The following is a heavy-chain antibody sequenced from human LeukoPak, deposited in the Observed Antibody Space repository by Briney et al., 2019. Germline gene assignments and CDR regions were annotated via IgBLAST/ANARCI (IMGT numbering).Heavy chain of an antibody. J-gene: IGHJ4*02. CDR3: VRVWNPQALDY. CDR2: ISAGGSVR. CDR1: GFTFSSHE. V-gene: IGHV3-48*03. Sequence: GGSLRLSCVASGFTFSSHEMNWVRQSPGRGLECLSYISAGGSVRYYADSVKDRVTISRDNAKNSLYLQMDSLRAEDTAVYYCVRVWNPQALDYWGQGTLVTVSS. D-gene: IGHD1-1*01.